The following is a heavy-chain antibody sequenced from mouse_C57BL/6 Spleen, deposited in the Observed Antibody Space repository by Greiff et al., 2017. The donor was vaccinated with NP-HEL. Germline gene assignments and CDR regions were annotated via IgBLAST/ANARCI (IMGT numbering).Heavy chain of an antibody. CDR3: ARGLLWLRYYAMDY. CDR1: GYTFTSYW. J-gene: IGHJ4*01. V-gene: IGHV1-55*01. D-gene: IGHD2-2*01. Sequence: VQLQQSGAELVKPGASVKMSCKASGYTFTSYWITWVKQRPGQGLEWIGDIYPGSGSTNYNEKFKSKATLTVDTSSSTAYMQLSSLTSEDSAVYYCARGLLWLRYYAMDYWGQGTSVTVSS. CDR2: IYPGSGST.